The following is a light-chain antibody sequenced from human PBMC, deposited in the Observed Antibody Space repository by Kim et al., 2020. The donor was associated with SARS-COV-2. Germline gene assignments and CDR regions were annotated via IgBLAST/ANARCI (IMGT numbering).Light chain of an antibody. CDR1: SSNIGHNA. CDR2: YDD. V-gene: IGLV1-36*01. J-gene: IGLJ3*02. Sequence: QSVLTQPPSVSEAPRQRVTISCSGSSSNIGHNAVNWYQQLPGKAPKLLVYYDDLLPSGVSDRFSGSKSGTSASLAISGLQSEDEADYYCAAWDDRLNGPVFGGGTQLTVL. CDR3: AAWDDRLNGPV.